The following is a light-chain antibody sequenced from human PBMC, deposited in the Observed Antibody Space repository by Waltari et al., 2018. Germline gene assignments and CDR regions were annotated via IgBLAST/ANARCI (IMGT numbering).Light chain of an antibody. CDR3: SSYTSSSTLV. CDR1: SSDVGAYNY. Sequence: QSALTQPASVSGSPGQSITISCTGTSSDVGAYNYVSWYQQHPGKAPKPMIYEVSNRPSGVSNRFSGSKSGNTASLTISGLQAEDEADYYCSSYTSSSTLVFGGGTKLTVL. J-gene: IGLJ2*01. V-gene: IGLV2-14*01. CDR2: EVS.